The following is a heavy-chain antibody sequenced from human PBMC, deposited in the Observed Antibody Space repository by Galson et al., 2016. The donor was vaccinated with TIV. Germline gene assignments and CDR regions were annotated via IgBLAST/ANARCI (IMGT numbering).Heavy chain of an antibody. Sequence: LRLSCAVSGFTFSDYYMVWVRQAPGKGLQWVSYISSTGFLTNYADSVKGRFTVSRDSAKDSVFLQMNSLRAEDTAVYYCARGSLDLWGQGTLVTVSS. J-gene: IGHJ5*02. V-gene: IGHV3-11*05. CDR1: GFTFSDYY. CDR2: ISSTGFLT. CDR3: ARGSLDL.